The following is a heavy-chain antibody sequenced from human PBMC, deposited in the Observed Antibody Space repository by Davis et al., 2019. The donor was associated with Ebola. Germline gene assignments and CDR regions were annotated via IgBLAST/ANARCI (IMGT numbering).Heavy chain of an antibody. Sequence: AASVKVSCKASGYAFTNYLVHWVRQAPGQRLEWMGWINAGNGNTKYSQKFQGRVTITRDTSASTAYMELSSLRSEDTAVYYCARALLWFGNKPAYYFDYWGQGTLVTVSS. J-gene: IGHJ4*02. CDR1: GYAFTNYL. CDR2: INAGNGNT. D-gene: IGHD3-10*01. V-gene: IGHV1-3*01. CDR3: ARALLWFGNKPAYYFDY.